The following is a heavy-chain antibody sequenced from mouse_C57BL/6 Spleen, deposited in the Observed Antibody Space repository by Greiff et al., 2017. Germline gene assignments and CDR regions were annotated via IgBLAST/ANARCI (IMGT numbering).Heavy chain of an antibody. CDR2: INYDGSST. Sequence: EVNLVESEGGLVQPGSSMKLSCTASGFTFSDYYMAWVRQVPEKGLEWVANINYDGSSTYYLDSLKSRFIISRDNAKNILYLQMSSLKSEDTATYYCARDRDGYYDWYFDVWGTGTTVTVSS. V-gene: IGHV5-16*01. D-gene: IGHD2-3*01. CDR3: ARDRDGYYDWYFDV. J-gene: IGHJ1*03. CDR1: GFTFSDYY.